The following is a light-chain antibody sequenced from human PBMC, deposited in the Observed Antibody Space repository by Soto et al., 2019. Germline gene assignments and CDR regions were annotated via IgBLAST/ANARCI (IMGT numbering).Light chain of an antibody. V-gene: IGLV1-44*01. CDR1: SSNIGSNT. J-gene: IGLJ1*01. CDR2: SNN. CDR3: ASYAGSRTDV. Sequence: QSVLTQPPSASGTPGQRVTISCSGSSSNIGSNTVNWYQQLPGTAPKLLIYSNNQRPSGVPDRFSGSKSGTSASLAISGLQSEDEADYYCASYAGSRTDVFGSGTKLTVL.